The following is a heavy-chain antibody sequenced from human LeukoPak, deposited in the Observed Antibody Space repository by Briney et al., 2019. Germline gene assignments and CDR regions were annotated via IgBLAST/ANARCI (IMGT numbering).Heavy chain of an antibody. D-gene: IGHD3-22*01. J-gene: IGHJ4*02. Sequence: AGGSLRLSCAASGFTFSSYAMSWVRQAPGKGLEWVSAISGSGGSTYYADSVRGRFTISRDNSKNTLYLQMNSLRAEDTAVYYCAKATVYYDSSPSDYWGQGTLVTVSS. CDR1: GFTFSSYA. V-gene: IGHV3-23*01. CDR2: ISGSGGST. CDR3: AKATVYYDSSPSDY.